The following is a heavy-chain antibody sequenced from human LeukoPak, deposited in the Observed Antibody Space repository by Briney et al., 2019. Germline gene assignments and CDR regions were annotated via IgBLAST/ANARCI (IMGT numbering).Heavy chain of an antibody. J-gene: IGHJ5*02. CDR1: GFTFSSYA. D-gene: IGHD2-2*02. V-gene: IGHV3-30-3*01. CDR3: ARDAPTPGYCSSTSCYTGEGTGWFDP. Sequence: GGSLRLSCAASGFTFSSYAMHWVRQAPGKGLEWVAVISYDGSNKYYADSVKGRFTISRDNSKNTLYLQMNSLRAEDTAVYYCARDAPTPGYCSSTSCYTGEGTGWFDPWGQGTLVTVSS. CDR2: ISYDGSNK.